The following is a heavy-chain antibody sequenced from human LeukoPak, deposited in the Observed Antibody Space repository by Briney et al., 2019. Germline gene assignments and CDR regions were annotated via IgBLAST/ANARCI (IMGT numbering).Heavy chain of an antibody. CDR1: GYTFTSYD. CDR3: AAATSSKHLYYYYYYMDV. CDR2: MNPNSGNT. D-gene: IGHD6-13*01. V-gene: IGHV1-8*01. J-gene: IGHJ6*03. Sequence: ASVKVSCKASGYTFTSYDINWVRQATGQGLECMGWMNPNSGNTGYAQKFQGRVTMTRNTSISTAYMELSSLRSEDTAVYYCAAATSSKHLYYYYYYMDVWGKGTTVTVSS.